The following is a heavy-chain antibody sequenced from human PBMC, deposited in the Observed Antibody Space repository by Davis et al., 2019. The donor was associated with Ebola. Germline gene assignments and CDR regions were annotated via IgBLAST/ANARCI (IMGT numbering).Heavy chain of an antibody. CDR3: AKGHYGDSLVYGMDV. CDR2: INVGGGST. Sequence: PGGSLRLSCAASGFTFSSYAMNWVRQAAGKGLEWVSAINVGGGSTFYADSVKGRFTISRDNSKNTLYLQMNSLRADDTAVYYCAKGHYGDSLVYGMDVWGQGTTVTVSS. V-gene: IGHV3-23*01. CDR1: GFTFSSYA. D-gene: IGHD2-21*02. J-gene: IGHJ6*02.